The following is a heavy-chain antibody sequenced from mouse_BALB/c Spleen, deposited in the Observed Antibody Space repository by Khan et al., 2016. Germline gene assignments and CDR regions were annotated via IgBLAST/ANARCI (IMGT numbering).Heavy chain of an antibody. J-gene: IGHJ4*01. CDR3: VRSRGNYRYAMDY. CDR2: IDPANGNT. Sequence: VQLKESGAELVKPGASVKLSCTASGFNIKDTYMHWVKQRPEQGLEWIGRIDPANGNTKYDPKFQGKATITADTSSNTAYLQLSSLTAEDTAVYDCVRSRGNYRYAMDYWGQGTSVTVSS. V-gene: IGHV14-3*02. CDR1: GFNIKDTY. D-gene: IGHD2-1*01.